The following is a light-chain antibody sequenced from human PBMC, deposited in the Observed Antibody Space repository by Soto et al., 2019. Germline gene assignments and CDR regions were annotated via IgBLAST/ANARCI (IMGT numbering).Light chain of an antibody. CDR2: GAS. CDR3: QKYYNWPRT. Sequence: ELVMTQSPGTLSLSPGDTATLCCRASQSLGSDLAWYQQKTGQAPRLLIFGASARPTGIPARISGSGSGTELNLTISRLRSEDFAVYFCQKYYNWPRTFGQGTKVDIK. J-gene: IGKJ1*01. V-gene: IGKV3-15*01. CDR1: QSLGSD.